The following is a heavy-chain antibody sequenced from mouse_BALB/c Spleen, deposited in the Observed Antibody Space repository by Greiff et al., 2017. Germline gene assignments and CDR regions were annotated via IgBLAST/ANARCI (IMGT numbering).Heavy chain of an antibody. V-gene: IGHV5-6*01. Sequence: EVNVVESGGDLVKPGGSLKLSCAASGFTFSSYGMSWVRQTPDKRLEWVATISSGGSYTYYPDSVKGRFTISRDNAKNTLYLQMSSLKSEDTAMYDCARLEDYDGAWFAYWGQGTLVTVSA. J-gene: IGHJ3*01. CDR2: ISSGGSYT. D-gene: IGHD2-4*01. CDR1: GFTFSSYG. CDR3: ARLEDYDGAWFAY.